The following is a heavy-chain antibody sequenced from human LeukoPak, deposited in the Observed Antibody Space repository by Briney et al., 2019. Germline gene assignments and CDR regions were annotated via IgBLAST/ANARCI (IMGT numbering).Heavy chain of an antibody. V-gene: IGHV3-53*01. J-gene: IGHJ4*02. CDR3: ARGDYGSDY. Sequence: GGSLRLSCAASGFTFSSYAMHWVRQAPGKGLEWVSVIHSGGSTYCADAVKGRFTISRDNSKNTLYLQMNSLRAEDTAVYYCARGDYGSDYWGQGTLVTVSS. CDR2: IHSGGST. D-gene: IGHD4-17*01. CDR1: GFTFSSYA.